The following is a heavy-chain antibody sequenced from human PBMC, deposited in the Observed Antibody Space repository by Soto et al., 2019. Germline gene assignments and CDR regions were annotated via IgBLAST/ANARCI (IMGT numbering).Heavy chain of an antibody. CDR2: IYGGGTT. CDR3: VQTTGWPGFDF. CDR1: GFPAISKS. J-gene: IGHJ4*02. V-gene: IGHV3-53*01. Sequence: EVQLVESGGGLIQPGGSWRLSFEAFGFPAISKSLTWVRQAPGKGLEWVSVIYGGGTTYYADSVKGRFTISRDTSKNTLYLQMNSLRAEDTAVYYCVQTTGWPGFDFWGQGTLVTVSS. D-gene: IGHD6-19*01.